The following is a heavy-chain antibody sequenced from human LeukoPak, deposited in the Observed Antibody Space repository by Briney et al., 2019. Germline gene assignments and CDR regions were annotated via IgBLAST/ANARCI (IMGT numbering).Heavy chain of an antibody. V-gene: IGHV3-48*01. CDR3: ARDPSSSWYSDAFDI. Sequence: PGGSLRLSCAASGFTFSSYSMNWVCQAPGKGLEWVSYISSSSSTIYYADSVKGRFTISRDNAKNSLYLQMNSLRAEDPAVYYCARDPSSSWYSDAFDIWGQGTMVTVSS. CDR1: GFTFSSYS. D-gene: IGHD6-13*01. J-gene: IGHJ3*02. CDR2: ISSSSSTI.